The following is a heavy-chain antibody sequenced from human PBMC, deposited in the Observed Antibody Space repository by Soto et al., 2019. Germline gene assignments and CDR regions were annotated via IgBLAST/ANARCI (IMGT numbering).Heavy chain of an antibody. D-gene: IGHD6-6*01. CDR3: ARGVIESSSALDYYYYMDV. CDR1: GGSISSYY. J-gene: IGHJ6*03. Sequence: SETLSLTCTVSGGSISSYYWSWIRQPPGKGLEWIGYIYYSGSTNYNPSLKSRVTISVDTSKNQFSLKLSSVTAADTAVYYCARGVIESSSALDYYYYMDVWGKGTTVTVSS. V-gene: IGHV4-59*08. CDR2: IYYSGST.